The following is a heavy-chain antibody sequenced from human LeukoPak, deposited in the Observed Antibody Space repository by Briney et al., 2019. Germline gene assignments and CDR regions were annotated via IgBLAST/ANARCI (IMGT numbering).Heavy chain of an antibody. CDR3: VKERNYGGLLFPY. CDR1: GFTFSSYA. D-gene: IGHD4-23*01. CDR2: ISGSGGRT. Sequence: HRGGSLRLSCAASGFTFSSYAMCWVRQAPGKGVGWVSAISGSGGRTYYADSVKGRFTISRANSKNTLYLQMNSLSAEDPAVYFCVKERNYGGLLFPYWGQGTLVAVSS. V-gene: IGHV3-23*01. J-gene: IGHJ4*02.